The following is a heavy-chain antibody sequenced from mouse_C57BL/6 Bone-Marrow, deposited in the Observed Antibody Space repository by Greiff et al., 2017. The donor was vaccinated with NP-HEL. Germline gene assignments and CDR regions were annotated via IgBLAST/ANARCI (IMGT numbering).Heavy chain of an antibody. J-gene: IGHJ4*01. V-gene: IGHV1-62-2*01. CDR2: FYPGSGSI. D-gene: IGHD1-1*01. CDR3: ARHEDNYGRGYAMDY. Sequence: VKLMESGAELVKPGASVKLSCKASGYTFTEYTIHWVKQRSGQGLEWIGWFYPGSGSIKYNEKFKDKATLTADKSSSTVYMELSRLTSEDSAVYFCARHEDNYGRGYAMDYWGQGTSVTVSS. CDR1: GYTFTEYT.